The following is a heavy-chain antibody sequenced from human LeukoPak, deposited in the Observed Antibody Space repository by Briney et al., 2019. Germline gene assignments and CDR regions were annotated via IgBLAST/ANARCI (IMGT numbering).Heavy chain of an antibody. CDR1: GYTLTELS. Sequence: GASVKVSCKVSGYTLTELSMHWVRQAPGKGLEWMGGFDPEDGETIYAQKFQGRVTMTEDTSTDTAYMELSSLRSEDTAVYYCARDTRVRSAAGPNRYYYYYGMDVWGQGTTVTVSS. D-gene: IGHD6-13*01. CDR2: FDPEDGET. J-gene: IGHJ6*02. V-gene: IGHV1-24*01. CDR3: ARDTRVRSAAGPNRYYYYYGMDV.